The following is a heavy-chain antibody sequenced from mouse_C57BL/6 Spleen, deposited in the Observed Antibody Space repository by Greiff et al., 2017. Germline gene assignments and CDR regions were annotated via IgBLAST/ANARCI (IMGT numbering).Heavy chain of an antibody. CDR3: ARGGYYPWDY. Sequence: QVQLQQPGAELVRPGSSVKLSCKASGYTFTSYWMHWVKQRPIQGLEWIGNIDPSDSETHYNQKFKDKATLTVAKSSSTAYMQLSSLTSEDSAVYYCARGGYYPWDYWGQGTSVTVSS. CDR2: IDPSDSET. CDR1: GYTFTSYW. V-gene: IGHV1-52*01. J-gene: IGHJ4*01. D-gene: IGHD2-3*01.